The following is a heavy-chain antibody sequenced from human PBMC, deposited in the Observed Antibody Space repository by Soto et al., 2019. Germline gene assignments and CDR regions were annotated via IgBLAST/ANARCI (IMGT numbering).Heavy chain of an antibody. Sequence: GGSLRLSCAASGFTFDDYAMHWVRQAPGKGLEWVSLISWDGGSTYYADSVKGRFTISRDNSKNSLYLQMNSLRAEDTALYYCAKDITYGSGRYYNSHYYYYYGMDVWGHGTTVTVSS. CDR3: AKDITYGSGRYYNSHYYYYYGMDV. V-gene: IGHV3-43D*04. CDR1: GFTFDDYA. J-gene: IGHJ6*02. CDR2: ISWDGGST. D-gene: IGHD3-10*01.